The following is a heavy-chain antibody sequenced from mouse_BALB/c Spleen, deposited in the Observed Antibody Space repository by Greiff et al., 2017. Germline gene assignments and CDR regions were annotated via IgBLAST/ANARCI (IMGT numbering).Heavy chain of an antibody. J-gene: IGHJ2*01. V-gene: IGHV1-14*01. D-gene: IGHD1-1*01. CDR2: INPYNDGT. CDR3: ARWGVVAKRTLDY. Sequence: EVQLQESGPELVKPGASVKMSCKASGYTFTSYVMHWVKQKPGQGLEWIGYINPYNDGTKYNEKFKGKATLTSDKSSSTAYMELSSLTSEDSAVYYCARWGVVAKRTLDYWGQGTTLTVSS. CDR1: GYTFTSYV.